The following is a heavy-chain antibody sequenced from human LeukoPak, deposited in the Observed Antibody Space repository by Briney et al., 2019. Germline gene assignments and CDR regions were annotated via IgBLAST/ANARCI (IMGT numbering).Heavy chain of an antibody. Sequence: GASVKVSCKASGYTFTGYYMNWVRQAPGQGLEWMGRINPNSGGTNYAQKFQGRVTMTRDTSISTAYMELSRLRSDDTAVYYCARAKPIVTTPYYFDYWGQGTLVTVSS. D-gene: IGHD5-12*01. CDR3: ARAKPIVTTPYYFDY. J-gene: IGHJ4*02. CDR2: INPNSGGT. CDR1: GYTFTGYY. V-gene: IGHV1-2*06.